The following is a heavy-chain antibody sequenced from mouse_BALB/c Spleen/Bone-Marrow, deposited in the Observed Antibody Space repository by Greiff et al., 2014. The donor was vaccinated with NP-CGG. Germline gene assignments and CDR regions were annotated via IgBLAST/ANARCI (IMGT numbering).Heavy chain of an antibody. V-gene: IGHV2-6-1*01. Sequence: VMLVESGPGLVAPSQSLSITCTISGFSLTNYGVHWVRQPPGKGLEWLVVIWSDGSTTYNSALKSRLGISKDNSKSQVFLKMNSLQTDDTAMYYCARHRYYAMDYWGQGTSVTVSS. CDR3: ARHRYYAMDY. J-gene: IGHJ4*01. CDR1: GFSLTNYG. CDR2: IWSDGST.